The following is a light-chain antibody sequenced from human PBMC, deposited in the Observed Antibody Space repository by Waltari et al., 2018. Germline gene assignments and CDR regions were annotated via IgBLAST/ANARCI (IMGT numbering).Light chain of an antibody. CDR3: QQNSSLST. J-gene: IGKJ2*01. V-gene: IGKV1-5*03. Sequence: DIQMTQSPSTLSASVGDRVTISCRASQSVGTWLAWYQQKPGKAPKLLIYIASSLESGVPSSFSGSGSGTDFTLTISSLQPDDFAPYSCQQNSSLSTFGHGTKV. CDR1: QSVGTW. CDR2: IAS.